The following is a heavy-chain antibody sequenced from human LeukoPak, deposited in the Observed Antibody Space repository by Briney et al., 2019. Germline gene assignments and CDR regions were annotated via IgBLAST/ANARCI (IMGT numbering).Heavy chain of an antibody. J-gene: IGHJ3*02. CDR1: GGSISSDYSY. CDR3: ARGLGSVVDYGSSVYFPTAFDI. D-gene: IGHD3-22*01. V-gene: IGHV4-30-4*01. Sequence: SETLSLTCSVSGGSISSDYSYWSWIRQPPGKGLEWIAYIYFSGTTYYNPSLKSRLTMSVDTSKNQFSLNLNSVTAADTAVYYCARGLGSVVDYGSSVYFPTAFDIWGLGAMVTVSS. CDR2: IYFSGTT.